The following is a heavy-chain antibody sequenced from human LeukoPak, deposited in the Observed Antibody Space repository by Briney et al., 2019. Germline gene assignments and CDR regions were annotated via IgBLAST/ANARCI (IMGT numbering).Heavy chain of an antibody. V-gene: IGHV1-18*01. D-gene: IGHD3-10*01. CDR2: ISAYNGNT. CDR3: AREQLPVPFGELLSAYYYGMDV. CDR1: GYTFTSYG. J-gene: IGHJ6*02. Sequence: ASVKVSCMASGYTFTSYGISWVRQAPGQGLEWMGWISAYNGNTNYAQKLQGRVTMTTDTSTSTAYMELRSLRSDDTAVYYCAREQLPVPFGELLSAYYYGMDVWGQGTTVTVSS.